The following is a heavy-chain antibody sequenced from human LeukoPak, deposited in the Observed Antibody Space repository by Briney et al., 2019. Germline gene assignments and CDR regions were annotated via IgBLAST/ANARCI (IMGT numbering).Heavy chain of an antibody. CDR3: ARGGCSSTSCLDY. J-gene: IGHJ4*02. Sequence: GGSLRLSCAASGFTFSSYWMSWVRQAPGKGLEWVANIKQDGSEKYYVDSVKGRFTISRDNAKNTLYLQMNSLRAEDTAVYYCARGGCSSTSCLDYWGQGTLVTVSS. D-gene: IGHD2-2*01. V-gene: IGHV3-7*01. CDR2: IKQDGSEK. CDR1: GFTFSSYW.